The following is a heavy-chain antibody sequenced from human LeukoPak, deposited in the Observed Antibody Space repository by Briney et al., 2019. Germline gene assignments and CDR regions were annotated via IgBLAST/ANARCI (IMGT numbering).Heavy chain of an antibody. CDR3: ARDRIAVTGRKYYYYMDV. J-gene: IGHJ6*03. V-gene: IGHV1-69*06. Sequence: SVKVSCKASGGTFSSYDISWVRQAPGQGLEWMGGIIPIFGTANYAQKFQGRVTITADKSTSTAYMELSSLRSEDTAMYYCARDRIAVTGRKYYYYMDVWGKGTTVTVSS. CDR1: GGTFSSYD. CDR2: IIPIFGTA. D-gene: IGHD6-19*01.